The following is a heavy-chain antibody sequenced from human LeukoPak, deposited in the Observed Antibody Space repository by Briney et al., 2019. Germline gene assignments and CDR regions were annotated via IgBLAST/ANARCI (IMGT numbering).Heavy chain of an antibody. V-gene: IGHV3-48*01. CDR3: AREGEAAAP. J-gene: IGHJ5*02. D-gene: IGHD6-13*01. CDR1: GFTFSSYS. Sequence: GGSLRLSCAASGFTFSSYSMNWVRQAPGKGLEWVSYISSSSSTIYYADSVKGRFTISRDNAKNSLYPQMNSLRAEDTAVYYCAREGEAAAPWGQGTLVTVSS. CDR2: ISSSSSTI.